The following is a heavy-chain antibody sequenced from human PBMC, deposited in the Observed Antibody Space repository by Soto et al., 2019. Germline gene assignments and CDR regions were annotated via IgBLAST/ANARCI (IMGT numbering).Heavy chain of an antibody. J-gene: IGHJ6*02. V-gene: IGHV3-74*01. Sequence: EVQLVESGGGLVQPGGSLRLSCAASGFTFSSYWMHWVRQAPGKGLVWVSRINSDGSSTSYADSVKGRFTISRDNAKNTRYLQMNSLRAEDTAVYYCARDLDEAVAGQWYYYYYGMDVWGQGTTVTVSS. CDR3: ARDLDEAVAGQWYYYYYGMDV. D-gene: IGHD6-19*01. CDR1: GFTFSSYW. CDR2: INSDGSST.